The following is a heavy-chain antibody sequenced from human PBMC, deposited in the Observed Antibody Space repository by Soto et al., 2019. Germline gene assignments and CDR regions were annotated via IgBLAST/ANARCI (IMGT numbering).Heavy chain of an antibody. J-gene: IGHJ4*02. D-gene: IGHD6-6*01. V-gene: IGHV4-59*01. CDR2: IYYSGST. Sequence: QVQLQESGPGLVKPSETLSLTCTVSGGSISSYYWSWIRQPPGKGLEWIGYIYYSGSTNYNPSLKSRGTISVDTSTSQFSPKLCSVTGADTAVYYCATSIAGKDGYFDYWGQGTLVTVSS. CDR1: GGSISSYY. CDR3: ATSIAGKDGYFDY.